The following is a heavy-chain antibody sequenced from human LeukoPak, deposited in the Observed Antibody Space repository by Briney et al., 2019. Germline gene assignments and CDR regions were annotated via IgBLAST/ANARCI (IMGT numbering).Heavy chain of an antibody. D-gene: IGHD3-22*01. J-gene: IGHJ4*02. CDR1: GYTFTSYY. Sequence: SVKVSCKASGYTFTSYYIHWVRQAPGQGLEWMGGIIPIFGTANYAQKFQGRVTITADESTSTAYMELSSLRSEDTAVYYCARASAWYDSSGYYFDYWGQGTLVTVSS. CDR2: IIPIFGTA. CDR3: ARASAWYDSSGYYFDY. V-gene: IGHV1-69*13.